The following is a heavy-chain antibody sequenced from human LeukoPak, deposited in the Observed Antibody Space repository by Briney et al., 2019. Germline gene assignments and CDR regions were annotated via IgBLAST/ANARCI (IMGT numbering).Heavy chain of an antibody. D-gene: IGHD3-22*01. CDR3: ARRRYYDSTGYFE. V-gene: IGHV4-39*01. Sequence: SETLSLTCAVSGDYISSSSYYWGWIRQSPGTGLEWIGDIYHSGRTYYNPSLKGRVAISIDTSKNQFSLRLRSMTAADTAVFYCARRRYYDSTGYFEWGRGTLVTVSS. CDR2: IYHSGRT. J-gene: IGHJ1*01. CDR1: GDYISSSSYY.